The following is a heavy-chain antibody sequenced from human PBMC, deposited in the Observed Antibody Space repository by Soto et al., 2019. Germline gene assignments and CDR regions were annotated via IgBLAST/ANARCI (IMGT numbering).Heavy chain of an antibody. CDR3: ARDAGGGTVTTSLWFDP. V-gene: IGHV4-39*07. CDR1: GGSISSSSYY. D-gene: IGHD4-17*01. J-gene: IGHJ5*02. Sequence: SETLSLTCTVSGGSISSSSYYWGWIRQPPGKGLEWIGYIYYSGSTYYNPSLKSRVTISVDTSKNQFSLKLSSVTAADTAVYYCARDAGGGTVTTSLWFDPWGQGTLVTVSS. CDR2: IYYSGST.